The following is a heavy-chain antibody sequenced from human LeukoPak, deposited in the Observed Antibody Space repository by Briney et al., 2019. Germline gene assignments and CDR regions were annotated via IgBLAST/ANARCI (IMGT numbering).Heavy chain of an antibody. J-gene: IGHJ4*02. CDR3: AREDYYDSSGYYYYFDY. V-gene: IGHV3-23*01. Sequence: GGSLRLSCTASGFTFNTYAMSWVRQAPGKGLEWVSGISGGDYSDHADSVKGRFTISRDNAKNSLYLQMNSLRAEDTAVYYCAREDYYDSSGYYYYFDYWGQGTLVTVSS. CDR1: GFTFNTYA. CDR2: ISGGDYS. D-gene: IGHD3-22*01.